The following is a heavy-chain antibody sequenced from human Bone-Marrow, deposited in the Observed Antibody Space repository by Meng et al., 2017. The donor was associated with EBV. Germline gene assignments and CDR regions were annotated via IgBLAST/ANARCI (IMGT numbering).Heavy chain of an antibody. CDR1: GGSFSGYY. D-gene: IGHD1/OR15-1a*01. CDR2: INHSGST. Sequence: QVLLPQGGAGVLKPSAPLALTCAVYGGSFSGYYWSWIRQPPGKGLEWIGEINHSGSTNYNPSPKSRVTISVDTSKNQFSLKLSSVTAADTAVYYCARRSPTGTFDYWGQGTLVTVSS. V-gene: IGHV4-34*01. J-gene: IGHJ4*02. CDR3: ARRSPTGTFDY.